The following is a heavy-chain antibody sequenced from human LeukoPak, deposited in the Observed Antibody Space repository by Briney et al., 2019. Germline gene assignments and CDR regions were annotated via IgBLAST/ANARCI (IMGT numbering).Heavy chain of an antibody. J-gene: IGHJ4*02. CDR2: ISGTVDNT. CDR1: GLTFPNYA. CDR3: ATRTVGAIYY. V-gene: IGHV3-23*01. Sequence: GGSLRLSCAASGLTFPNYAMSWVRQAPGKGLEWVSAISGTVDNTFYADSVKGRFTISRDSSKNTLYLQMDSLRAEDTAFYYCATRTVGAIYYWGQGTLITVSS. D-gene: IGHD1-26*01.